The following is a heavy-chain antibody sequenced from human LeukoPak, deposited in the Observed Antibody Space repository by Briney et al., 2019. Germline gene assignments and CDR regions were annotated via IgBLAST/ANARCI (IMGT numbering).Heavy chain of an antibody. CDR3: ARSVLPDY. D-gene: IGHD2-15*01. V-gene: IGHV3-30-3*01. CDR2: ISYDGSNK. CDR1: GFTFSSYA. Sequence: GGSLRLSCAASGFTFSSYAMHWVRQAPGKGLEWVAVISYDGSNKYYADSVKGRFTISRDNSKNTLYLQMNSLRAEDTAVYYCARSVLPDYWGQGTPVTVSS. J-gene: IGHJ4*02.